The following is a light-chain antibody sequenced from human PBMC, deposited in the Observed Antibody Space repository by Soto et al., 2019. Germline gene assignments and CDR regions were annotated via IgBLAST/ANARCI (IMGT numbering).Light chain of an antibody. V-gene: IGKV1-8*01. CDR1: QGISSY. J-gene: IGKJ3*01. CDR3: QQYYSYPRT. CDR2: AAS. Sequence: AIRMTQSPSSFSASTGDRVTITCRVSQGISSYLAWYQQKPGKAPKLLIDAASTLQSGVPSRFSGSGSGKDFTYTISCLQSEDFATYYCQQYYSYPRTFGPGTKVDIK.